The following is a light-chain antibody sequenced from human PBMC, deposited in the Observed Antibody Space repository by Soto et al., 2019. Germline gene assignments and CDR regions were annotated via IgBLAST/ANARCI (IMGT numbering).Light chain of an antibody. CDR1: QSVSNNY. CDR2: GAS. Sequence: EIVLTQSPGTLSLSPGERATLSCRASQSVSNNYLAWYQQKPGQAPRLLIYGASNRATGIPDRFSGSGSATDFTLTISRLEPEDFAVYFCQQSGSSPFTFGGGTKVDIK. V-gene: IGKV3-20*01. CDR3: QQSGSSPFT. J-gene: IGKJ4*01.